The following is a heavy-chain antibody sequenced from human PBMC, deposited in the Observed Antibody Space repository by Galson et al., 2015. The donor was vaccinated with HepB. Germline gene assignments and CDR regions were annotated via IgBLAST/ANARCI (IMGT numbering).Heavy chain of an antibody. CDR3: ARDNEFDY. Sequence: ATLSLTWTASGGSISSYYWSWIRPPPGKGLEWIGYIYYSGSTNYNPSLKSRVTISVDTSKNQFSLKLISVTAADTAVYYCARDNEFDYWGQGTLVTVSS. J-gene: IGHJ4*02. D-gene: IGHD1-1*01. CDR1: GGSISSYY. CDR2: IYYSGST. V-gene: IGHV4-59*01.